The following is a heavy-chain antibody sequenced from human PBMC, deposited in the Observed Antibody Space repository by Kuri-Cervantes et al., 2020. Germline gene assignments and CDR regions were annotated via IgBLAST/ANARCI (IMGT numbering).Heavy chain of an antibody. CDR1: GGTFTGYY. D-gene: IGHD2-2*01. V-gene: IGHV1-2*02. CDR2: INPNNGGT. J-gene: IGHJ5*02. Sequence: ASVKVSCKASGGTFTGYYIHWVRQAPGQGLEWMGWINPNNGGTNYAQKFQGRVTMTRDTSISTAYMELSRLRSDDTAVYYCARAPYCSSTSCSGNWFDPWGQGTLVTVSS. CDR3: ARAPYCSSTSCSGNWFDP.